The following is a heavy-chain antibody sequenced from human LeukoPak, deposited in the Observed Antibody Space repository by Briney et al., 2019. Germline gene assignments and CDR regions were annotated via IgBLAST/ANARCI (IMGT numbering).Heavy chain of an antibody. CDR1: GYSFTSYW. V-gene: IGHV5-51*01. D-gene: IGHD3-22*01. Sequence: GESLKISCKGSGYSFTSYWIGWVRQMPGKGLEWMGIIYPGDSDTRYSPSFQGQVTIPADTSIITAYLQWSSLKASDTAMYYCARQKDYYDSSGLLDYWGQGTLVTVSS. CDR3: ARQKDYYDSSGLLDY. CDR2: IYPGDSDT. J-gene: IGHJ4*02.